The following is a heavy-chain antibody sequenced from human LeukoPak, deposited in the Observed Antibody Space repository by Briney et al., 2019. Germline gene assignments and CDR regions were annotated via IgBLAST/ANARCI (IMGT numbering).Heavy chain of an antibody. V-gene: IGHV1-2*02. CDR2: INPNSGAT. J-gene: IGHJ4*02. D-gene: IGHD4-17*01. CDR3: VRDLTAAYGDSNY. CDR1: GYTFIGPY. Sequence: ASVKVSCKASGYTFIGPYIHWVRQAPGQGLEWMGWINPNSGATNYAQKLQGRVILTMDTSISTVYMELSSLRSDDTTVYFCVRDLTAAYGDSNYWGQGTLVTVSS.